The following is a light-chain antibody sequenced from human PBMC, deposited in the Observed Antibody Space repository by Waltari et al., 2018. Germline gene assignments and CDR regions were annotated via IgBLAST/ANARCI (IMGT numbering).Light chain of an antibody. J-gene: IGLJ3*02. CDR2: DVS. CDR1: SSDVGGYNY. CDR3: AAWDDSLNGWV. V-gene: IGLV2-11*01. Sequence: QSALTQPRSVSASPGQSVTISCTGTSSDVGGYNYVSWYQQHPGKAPKLMIYDVSKRPSGVPDRFSGSKSGNTASLTISGLQSEDEADYYCAAWDDSLNGWVFGGGTKLTVL.